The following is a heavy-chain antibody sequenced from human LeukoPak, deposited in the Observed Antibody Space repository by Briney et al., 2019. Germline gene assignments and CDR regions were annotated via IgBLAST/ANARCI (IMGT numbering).Heavy chain of an antibody. J-gene: IGHJ6*03. V-gene: IGHV3-11*01. CDR2: ISSCGSTI. CDR1: GFTFSDYY. D-gene: IGHD6-6*01. CDR3: ATSPPGAGYYYYYYMDV. Sequence: PWGSLSLSCAASGFTFSDYYISWIRQAPGKGLEWVSYISSCGSTIYYADSVKGRFTISRDNAKNSLYLQMNSLRAEDTAVYYCATSPPGAGYYYYYYMDVWGKGTTVTVSS.